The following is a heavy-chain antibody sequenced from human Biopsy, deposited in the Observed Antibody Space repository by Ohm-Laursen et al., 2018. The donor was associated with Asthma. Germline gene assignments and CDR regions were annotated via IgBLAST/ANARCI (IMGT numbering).Heavy chain of an antibody. J-gene: IGHJ5*02. CDR1: GGSINIGDYY. CDR2: IYYSGST. V-gene: IGHV4-31*03. D-gene: IGHD4-17*01. CDR3: ARTTYGDDGFDP. Sequence: TLSLTCTVSGGSINIGDYYWSWIRQHPVKGLEWIGYIYYSGSTYYNPSLKSRVSISLDTSKNQFSLSLTSVTAADTAVYYCARTTYGDDGFDPWGQGTLGTVSS.